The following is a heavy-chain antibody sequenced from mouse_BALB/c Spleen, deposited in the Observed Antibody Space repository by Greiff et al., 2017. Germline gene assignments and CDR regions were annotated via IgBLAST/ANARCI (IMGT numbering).Heavy chain of an antibody. J-gene: IGHJ3*01. CDR2: IDPANGNT. V-gene: IGHV14-3*02. D-gene: IGHD1-1*01. CDR3: ARSITTVVATDY. CDR1: GFNIKDTY. Sequence: DVKLQESGAELVKPGASVKLSCTASGFNIKDTYMHWVKQRPEQGLEWIGRIDPANGNTKYDPKFQGKATITADTSSNTAYLQLSSLTSEDTAVYYCARSITTVVATDYWGQGTLVTVSA.